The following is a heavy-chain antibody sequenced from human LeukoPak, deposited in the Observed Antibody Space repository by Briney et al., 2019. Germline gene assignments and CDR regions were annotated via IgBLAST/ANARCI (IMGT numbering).Heavy chain of an antibody. CDR3: VKDPRDTYGTNWFVS. J-gene: IGHJ5*01. Sequence: GGSLRLSCAASGFTFSSYSMNWVRQAPGKGLEWVSYISGSSSTIYYADSVKGRFTISRDYAKNSLYLQMSGLRVEDTAMYYCVKDPRDTYGTNWFVSWGQGTLLIVSS. CDR2: ISGSSSTI. D-gene: IGHD2-21*01. CDR1: GFTFSSYS. V-gene: IGHV3-48*01.